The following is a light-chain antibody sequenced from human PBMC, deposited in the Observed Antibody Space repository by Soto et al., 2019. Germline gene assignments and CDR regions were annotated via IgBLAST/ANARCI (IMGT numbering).Light chain of an antibody. J-gene: IGKJ4*01. CDR1: QRIGSS. CDR2: DAS. CDR3: LQANSFPLP. Sequence: FQITQSPCTVPASIEDIVTITCRERQRIGSSLGWSRRKPGKAPKLLIYDASGLQRGVPSRFSGSGFGTDFNLTISRLQPEDRASYYCLQANSFPLPVGAGTKVDIK. V-gene: IGKV1-12*01.